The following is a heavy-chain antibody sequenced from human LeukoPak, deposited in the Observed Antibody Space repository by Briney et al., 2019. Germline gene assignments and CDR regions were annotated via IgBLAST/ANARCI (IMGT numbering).Heavy chain of an antibody. D-gene: IGHD1-1*01. CDR3: AKKGQADDNGKPD. CDR2: IRRGVGST. V-gene: IGHV3-23*01. Sequence: GGSLRLSCAASGFTFSSYDLSWVRQAPGKGLECVSAIRRGVGSTYYEDSVKGRFTISRDNSKNTLYLQMNNLRADDTAVYYCAKKGQADDNGKPDWGQGTLVTVSS. J-gene: IGHJ4*02. CDR1: GFTFSSYD.